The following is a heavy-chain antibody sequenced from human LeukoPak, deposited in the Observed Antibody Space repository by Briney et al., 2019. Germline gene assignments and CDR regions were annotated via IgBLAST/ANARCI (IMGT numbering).Heavy chain of an antibody. J-gene: IGHJ5*02. V-gene: IGHV3-23*01. CDR1: GFAFGSEA. Sequence: QAGGSLRLSCTVSGFAFGSEAMSWVRQSPARGLEWVASISPGGGTTYYADFVKGRFTISRDNSKNSLFVQMNSLRAEDTAVYYCASHSGSGSYWAPINWFDPWGQGTLVTVSS. D-gene: IGHD3-10*01. CDR3: ASHSGSGSYWAPINWFDP. CDR2: ISPGGGTT.